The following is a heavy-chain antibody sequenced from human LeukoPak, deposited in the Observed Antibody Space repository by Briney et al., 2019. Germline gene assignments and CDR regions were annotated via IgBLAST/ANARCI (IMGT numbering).Heavy chain of an antibody. Sequence: PGGSLRLSCVASGFTFSNYAMSWVRQTPGEGLEWVSVISNSGSNTYYADSVKGRFTISRDNSKNTLYLQMNSLRAEDTAVYYCARDLYSSGWSYFDYWGQGTLVTVSS. CDR1: GFTFSNYA. V-gene: IGHV3-23*01. CDR2: ISNSGSNT. CDR3: ARDLYSSGWSYFDY. D-gene: IGHD6-19*01. J-gene: IGHJ4*02.